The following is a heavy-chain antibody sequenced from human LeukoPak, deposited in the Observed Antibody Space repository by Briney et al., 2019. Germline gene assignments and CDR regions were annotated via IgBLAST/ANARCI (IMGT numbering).Heavy chain of an antibody. CDR3: ATSDTVSTYNWFDP. D-gene: IGHD5/OR15-5a*01. Sequence: PSETLSLTCNVSGGSISSNTYFWGWIRRPPGKGLEWIGSIRYSGSTYYNPSHKSRVTISVDTSKNQFSLNLSSLTAADTAVYYCATSDTVSTYNWFDPWGQGTLVTVS. CDR2: IRYSGST. V-gene: IGHV4-39*01. J-gene: IGHJ5*02. CDR1: GGSISSNTYF.